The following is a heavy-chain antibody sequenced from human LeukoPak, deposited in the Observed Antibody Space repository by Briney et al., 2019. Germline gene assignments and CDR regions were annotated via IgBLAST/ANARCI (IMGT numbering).Heavy chain of an antibody. CDR3: ARHADVYNNGWYYYYAMDV. Sequence: GESLKISCKGSGYSFTSYWIGWVRQMPGKGLEWMGIIYPGDSDTRYSPSFQGQVTISADKSISTAYLQWSSLKASDTAMNYCARHADVYNNGWYYYYAMDVWGQGTTVTVSS. D-gene: IGHD6-19*01. J-gene: IGHJ6*02. CDR1: GYSFTSYW. V-gene: IGHV5-51*01. CDR2: IYPGDSDT.